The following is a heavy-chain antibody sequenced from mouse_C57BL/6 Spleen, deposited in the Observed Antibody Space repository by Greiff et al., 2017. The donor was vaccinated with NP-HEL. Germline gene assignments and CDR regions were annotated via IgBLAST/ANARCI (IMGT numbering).Heavy chain of an antibody. V-gene: IGHV1-39*01. CDR2: INPNYGTT. Sequence: VHVKQSGPELVKPGASVKISCKASGYSFTDYNMNWVKQSNGKSLEWIGVINPNYGTTSYNQKFKGKATLTVDQSSSTAYMQLNSLTSEDSAVYYCARAGSYYSNQRVYYFDYWGQGTTLTVSS. D-gene: IGHD2-5*01. J-gene: IGHJ2*01. CDR1: GYSFTDYN. CDR3: ARAGSYYSNQRVYYFDY.